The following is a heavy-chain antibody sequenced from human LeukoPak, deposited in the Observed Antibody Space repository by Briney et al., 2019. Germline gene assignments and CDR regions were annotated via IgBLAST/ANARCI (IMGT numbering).Heavy chain of an antibody. V-gene: IGHV3-30*03. CDR3: ARNTRQKGGDY. Sequence: PGGSLRLSCAASGFTFSSYGMHWVRQAPGKGLEWVAVISYDGSNKYYADSVKGRFTISRDNSKNTLYLQMNSLRAEDTAVYYCARNTRQKGGDYWGQGTLVTVSS. D-gene: IGHD2-2*01. CDR2: ISYDGSNK. J-gene: IGHJ4*02. CDR1: GFTFSSYG.